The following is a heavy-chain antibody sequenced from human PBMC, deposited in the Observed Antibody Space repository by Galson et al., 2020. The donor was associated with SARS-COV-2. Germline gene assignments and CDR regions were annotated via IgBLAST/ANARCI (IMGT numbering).Heavy chain of an antibody. D-gene: IGHD6-13*01. CDR2: IYPGDSDT. V-gene: IGHV5-51*01. Sequence: KIGESLKISCKGSGYSFTSYWIGWVRQMPGKGLEWMGIIYPGDSDTSYSTSVQGQFTISADNSISTAYLQWSSLKASDTAMYYCARLGAGYSSSWGYYYYYGRDVWGQGTTVTVSS. J-gene: IGHJ6*02. CDR3: ARLGAGYSSSWGYYYYYGRDV. CDR1: GYSFTSYW.